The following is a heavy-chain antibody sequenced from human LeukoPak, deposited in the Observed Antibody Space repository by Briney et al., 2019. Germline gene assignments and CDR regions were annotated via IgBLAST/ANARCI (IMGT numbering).Heavy chain of an antibody. CDR3: AKGVGKYDFDY. D-gene: IGHD4-23*01. J-gene: IGHJ4*02. V-gene: IGHV3-7*03. CDR1: GFTFSSYW. Sequence: PGGSLRLSCAASGFTFSSYWMSWVRQAPGKGLEWVANIKQDGSEKYYVDSVKGRFTISRDNAKNSLYLQMNSLRAEDTAVYYCAKGVGKYDFDYWGQGTLVTVSS. CDR2: IKQDGSEK.